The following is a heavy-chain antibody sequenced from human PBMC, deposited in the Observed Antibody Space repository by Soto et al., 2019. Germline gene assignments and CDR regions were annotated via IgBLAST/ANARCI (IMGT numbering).Heavy chain of an antibody. Sequence: ASVKVSCKVSGYTLTELSMHWVRQAPGKGLEWMGGFDPEDGETIYAQKFQGRVTMTEDTSTDTAYMELSSLRSEDTAVYYCATPQAYYYGKDVWGQGTTVTVSS. J-gene: IGHJ6*02. CDR2: FDPEDGET. CDR3: ATPQAYYYGKDV. V-gene: IGHV1-24*01. CDR1: GYTLTELS.